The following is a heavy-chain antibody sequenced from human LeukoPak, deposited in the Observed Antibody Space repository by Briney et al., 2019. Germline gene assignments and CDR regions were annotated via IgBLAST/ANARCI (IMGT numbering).Heavy chain of an antibody. D-gene: IGHD4-17*01. J-gene: IGHJ5*02. CDR3: ARSHYGDYITGFDP. CDR2: IIPILGIA. CDR1: GGTFSSYA. V-gene: IGHV1-69*04. Sequence: SVKVSFKASGGTFSSYAISWVRQAHGQGLEWMGRIIPILGIANYAQKFQGRVTITADKSTSTAYMELSSLRSEDTAVYYCARSHYGDYITGFDPWGRGTLVTLSS.